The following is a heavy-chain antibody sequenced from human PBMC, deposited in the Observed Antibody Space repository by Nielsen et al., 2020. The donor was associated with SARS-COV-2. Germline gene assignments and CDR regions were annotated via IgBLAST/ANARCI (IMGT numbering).Heavy chain of an antibody. J-gene: IGHJ4*02. CDR1: GFTFSSYS. CDR3: ARRVGFGFNREYYFDY. D-gene: IGHD3-10*01. CDR2: ISSSSSTI. Sequence: GESLKISCAASGFTFSSYSMNWVRQAPGKGLEWVSYISSSSSTIYYADSVKGRFTISRDNAKNSLYLQMNSLRDEDTAVYYCARRVGFGFNREYYFDYWGQGTLVTVSS. V-gene: IGHV3-48*02.